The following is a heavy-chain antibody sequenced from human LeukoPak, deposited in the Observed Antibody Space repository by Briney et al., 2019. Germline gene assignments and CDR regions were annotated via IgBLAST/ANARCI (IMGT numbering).Heavy chain of an antibody. CDR2: ISGSGGST. D-gene: IGHD3-10*01. V-gene: IGHV3-23*01. Sequence: GGSLRLSCAASGFTFSNYAMTWVRQAPGRGLEWVSAISGSGGSTYYADSVRGRFTISRDNSKNTLYLQMSSLRAEDTAVYYCAKQAGGSGSYYYYWGQGTLVTVSS. CDR3: AKQAGGSGSYYYY. J-gene: IGHJ4*02. CDR1: GFTFSNYA.